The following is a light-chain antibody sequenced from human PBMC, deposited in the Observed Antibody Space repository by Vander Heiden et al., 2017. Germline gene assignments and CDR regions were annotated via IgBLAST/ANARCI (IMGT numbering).Light chain of an antibody. CDR1: QSLLHSDGYNY. J-gene: IGKJ2*04. CDR2: LGS. V-gene: IGKV2-28*01. Sequence: DIVMTQSPLSLPVTPGEPASISCRSSQSLLHSDGYNYLDWYLQRPGQSPQLLIYLGSNRASGVPGRFSGGGSGTDFTLKISRVEAEDVGVYYCMQGPQTPPCSFGQGTKLEI. CDR3: MQGPQTPPCS.